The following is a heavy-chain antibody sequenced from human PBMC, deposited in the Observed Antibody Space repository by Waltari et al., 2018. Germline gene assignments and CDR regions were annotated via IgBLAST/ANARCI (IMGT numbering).Heavy chain of an antibody. J-gene: IGHJ4*02. CDR1: GYSISSGYY. CDR3: ARLIWFRELYFDY. CDR2: IYHSGST. V-gene: IGHV4-38-2*01. Sequence: QVQLQESGPGLVKPSETLSLTCAVSGYSISSGYYWGWIRQPPGKGLEWIGSIYHSGSTYYNPSLKSRVTISVDTSKNQFSLKLSSVTAADTAVYYCARLIWFRELYFDYWGQGTLVTVSS. D-gene: IGHD3-10*01.